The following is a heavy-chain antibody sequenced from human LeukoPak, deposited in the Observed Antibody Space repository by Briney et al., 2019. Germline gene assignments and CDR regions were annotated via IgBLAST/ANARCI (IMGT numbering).Heavy chain of an antibody. CDR2: ISGSGGST. CDR1: GFTFSSYA. J-gene: IGHJ4*02. Sequence: GGSLRLSCAASGFTFSSYAMTWVRQAPGKGLEWVSLISGSGGSTHYADSVKGRFTISRDNSKNTLYLQMNSLRVEDTAVYYCARDRHSTSWLVEYWGQGTLVTVSS. CDR3: ARDRHSTSWLVEY. D-gene: IGHD6-13*01. V-gene: IGHV3-23*01.